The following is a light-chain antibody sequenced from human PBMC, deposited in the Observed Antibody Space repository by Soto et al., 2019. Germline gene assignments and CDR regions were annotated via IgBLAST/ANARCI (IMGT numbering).Light chain of an antibody. Sequence: QLVLTQSHSASASLGASVKLTCTLSSGHSSYAIAWHQQQPEKGPRYLMKLSSDGSHSKGDGIPDRFSGSSSGAERYLTIASLQSEDEADYYCQTWDTGARVVFGGGTKVTVL. CDR2: LSSDGSH. J-gene: IGLJ2*01. V-gene: IGLV4-69*01. CDR3: QTWDTGARVV. CDR1: SGHSSYA.